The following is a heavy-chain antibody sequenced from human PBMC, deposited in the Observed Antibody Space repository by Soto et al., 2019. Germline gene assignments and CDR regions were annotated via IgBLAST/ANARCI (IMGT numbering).Heavy chain of an antibody. CDR2: IYYSGST. D-gene: IGHD3-10*01. CDR1: GGSISSGDYY. J-gene: IGHJ4*02. Sequence: QVQLQESGPGLVKPSQTLSLTCTVSGGSISSGDYYWSWIRQPPGKGLEWIGYIYYSGSTYYNPSLKSRVTISVDTSKNQFSLKLSSVTAADTAVYYCGAGMVRGVSPSQIDYWGQGTLVTVSS. CDR3: GAGMVRGVSPSQIDY. V-gene: IGHV4-30-4*01.